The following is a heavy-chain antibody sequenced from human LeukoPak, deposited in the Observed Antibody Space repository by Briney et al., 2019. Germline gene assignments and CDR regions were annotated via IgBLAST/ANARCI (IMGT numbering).Heavy chain of an antibody. D-gene: IGHD3-9*01. Sequence: GASVKVSCKVSGYTLTELSMHWVRQAPGKGLEWMGGFDPEDGETIYAQKFQGRVTMTEDTSTDTAYMELSSLRSEDTAVYYCATDPSLRGYFDWLLPTYWGQGTLVTVSS. CDR2: FDPEDGET. V-gene: IGHV1-24*01. CDR3: ATDPSLRGYFDWLLPTY. J-gene: IGHJ4*02. CDR1: GYTLTELS.